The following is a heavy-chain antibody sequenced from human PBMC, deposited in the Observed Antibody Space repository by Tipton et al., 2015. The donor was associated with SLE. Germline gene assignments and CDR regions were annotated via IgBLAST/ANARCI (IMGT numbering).Heavy chain of an antibody. D-gene: IGHD2-8*02. CDR3: ARGFCTGDLCYGRPYFDS. CDR1: GFTLNNDW. CDR2: IKPDGRTI. V-gene: IGHV3-74*01. J-gene: IGHJ4*02. Sequence: SLRLSCAASGFTLNNDWMHWVRQAPGKGLVWVSRIKPDGRTINYADSVKGRFTISRDNAKNSLFLQMNSLRAEDTAVYYCARGFCTGDLCYGRPYFDSWGQGTLVTVSS.